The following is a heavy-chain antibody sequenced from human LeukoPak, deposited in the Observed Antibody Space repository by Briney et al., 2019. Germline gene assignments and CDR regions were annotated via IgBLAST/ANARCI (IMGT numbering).Heavy chain of an antibody. CDR2: IYTSGST. CDR1: GGSISSYD. V-gene: IGHV4-4*07. CDR3: ARGGSDGYYFDY. J-gene: IGHJ4*02. D-gene: IGHD1-26*01. Sequence: SETLSLTCTVSGGSISSYDWSWIRQPAGKGLEWIGRIYTSGSTNYNPSLQSRVTMSVDTSKYQYSLKLSSVTAADTAVYYCARGGSDGYYFDYWGQGTLVTVSS.